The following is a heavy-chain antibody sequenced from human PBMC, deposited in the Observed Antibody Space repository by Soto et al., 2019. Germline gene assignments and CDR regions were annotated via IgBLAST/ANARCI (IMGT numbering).Heavy chain of an antibody. D-gene: IGHD6-13*01. J-gene: IGHJ6*02. V-gene: IGHV4-30-2*03. CDR1: GGSISSGGYS. CDR3: RRSSRYSTDV. Sequence: SETLSLTCAVSGGSISSGGYSCNWIRQPPGKGLEWIGYIYHSGSTYYNPSLNSQVTISVDTSKNQFSLNVISVTAADTAVYYCRRSSRYSTDVWGQGTTVTAP. CDR2: IYHSGST.